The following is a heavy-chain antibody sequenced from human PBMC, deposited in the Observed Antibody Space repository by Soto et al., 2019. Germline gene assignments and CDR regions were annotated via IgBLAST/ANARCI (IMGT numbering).Heavy chain of an antibody. CDR1: GGTFSSYT. CDR2: IIPILGIA. CDR3: AVGTHSLPV. D-gene: IGHD1-1*01. J-gene: IGHJ3*01. V-gene: IGHV1-69*02. Sequence: QVQLVQSGAEVKKPGSSVKVSCKASGGTFSSYTISCVRQAPGQGLEWMGRIIPILGIANYAQKFQRRVTITADKATNTVYMELSSLRTEDTAVYYCAVGTHSLPVWGQGTMVTVSS.